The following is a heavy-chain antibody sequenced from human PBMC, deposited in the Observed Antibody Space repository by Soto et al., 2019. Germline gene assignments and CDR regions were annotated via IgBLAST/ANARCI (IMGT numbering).Heavy chain of an antibody. Sequence: QVHLVQSGAEVKKPGASVKVSCEASGYTFTSYYMHWVRQAPGQGLDWRGLINPSGGSTSYAQNFQGRVTMTRDTSTSTVYMELSNLRSEDTAVYYCARGYYYDSSGYYPFDYWGQGTLVTVSS. V-gene: IGHV1-46*01. J-gene: IGHJ4*02. D-gene: IGHD3-22*01. CDR3: ARGYYYDSSGYYPFDY. CDR1: GYTFTSYY. CDR2: INPSGGST.